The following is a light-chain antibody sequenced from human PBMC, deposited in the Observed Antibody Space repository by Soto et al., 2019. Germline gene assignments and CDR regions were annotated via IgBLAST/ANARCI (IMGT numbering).Light chain of an antibody. J-gene: IGKJ2*01. Sequence: DIQMTQSPSTLSASIGDRVTITCRASQTINGRLAWYQQKPGRPPKLQLYDVSCLESGAPSRFSGIGSGTDFTLSIRSRRLDDVATFYFQRYKGYPYTFGQGSRLDI. V-gene: IGKV1-5*01. CDR2: DVS. CDR3: QRYKGYPYT. CDR1: QTINGR.